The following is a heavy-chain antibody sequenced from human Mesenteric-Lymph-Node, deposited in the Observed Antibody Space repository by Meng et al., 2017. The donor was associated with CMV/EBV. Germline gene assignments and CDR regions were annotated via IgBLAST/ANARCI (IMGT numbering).Heavy chain of an antibody. CDR3: TSGRVRGALNY. D-gene: IGHD3-10*01. CDR2: INSDGTST. J-gene: IGHJ4*02. Sequence: GESLKISCAASGFTFSSYAMHWVRQAPGAGLVWVSHINSDGTSTSYADSVKGRFTISRDNAKNTLYLQMNSLRAEDTAVYYCTSGRVRGALNYWGQGTLVTVSS. CDR1: GFTFSSYA. V-gene: IGHV3-74*01.